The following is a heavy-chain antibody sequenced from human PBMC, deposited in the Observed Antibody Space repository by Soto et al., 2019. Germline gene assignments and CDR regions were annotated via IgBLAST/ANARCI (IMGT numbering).Heavy chain of an antibody. V-gene: IGHV6-1*01. CDR3: SRVRSKGIASGMDV. D-gene: IGHD6-13*01. J-gene: IGHJ6*02. CDR1: GDSVSSNSAA. Sequence: QTLSLTCAISGDSVSSNSAAWNWIRQSPSRGLEWLGRTYYRSKWYNDYAVSVKSRITINPDTSKNQFSLQLNSVTPEDKAVYYCSRVRSKGIASGMDVWGQGTTVTVSS. CDR2: TYYRSKWYN.